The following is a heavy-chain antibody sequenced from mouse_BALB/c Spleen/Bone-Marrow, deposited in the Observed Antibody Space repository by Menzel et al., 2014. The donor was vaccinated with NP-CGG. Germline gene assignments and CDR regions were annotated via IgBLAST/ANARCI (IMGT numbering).Heavy chain of an antibody. D-gene: IGHD2-2*01. CDR2: IHPGDGDT. V-gene: IGHV1-80*01. J-gene: IGHJ3*01. CDR3: AKVTTGFAY. Sequence: VQLQQSGAELVRPGSSVKISCKASGYAFSSYWVTWVKQRPGQGLEWIGQIHPGDGDTNYNGKFKDKATLTADKSSSAAYMQLSSLTSEDYAVYFCAKVTTGFAYWGQGTLVTVSA. CDR1: GYAFSSYW.